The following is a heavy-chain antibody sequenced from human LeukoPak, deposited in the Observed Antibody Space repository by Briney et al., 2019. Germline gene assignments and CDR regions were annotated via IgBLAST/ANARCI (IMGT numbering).Heavy chain of an antibody. D-gene: IGHD3-3*01. V-gene: IGHV3-21*04. CDR3: ARGMYDFWSGYYHWFDP. J-gene: IGHJ5*02. CDR1: GFTFSSYS. CDR2: ISSSSSYI. Sequence: GGSLRLSCAASGFTFSSYSMNWVRQAPGKGLEWVSSISSSSSYIYYADSVKGRFTISRDNAKNSLYLQMNSLRAEDTAVYYCARGMYDFWSGYYHWFDPWGQGTLVTVSS.